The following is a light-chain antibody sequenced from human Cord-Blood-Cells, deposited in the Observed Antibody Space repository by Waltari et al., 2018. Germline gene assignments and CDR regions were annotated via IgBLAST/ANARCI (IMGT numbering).Light chain of an antibody. V-gene: IGKV3-11*01. Sequence: EIVLTPSPATLSLSPGERATLSCSASQSVSSYLAWYQRKPGQAPRLLIYDASNRATGIPARFSGSGSGTDFTLTISNLEPEDFAVYYCQQRSNWRLTFGGGTKVEIK. J-gene: IGKJ4*01. CDR3: QQRSNWRLT. CDR1: QSVSSY. CDR2: DAS.